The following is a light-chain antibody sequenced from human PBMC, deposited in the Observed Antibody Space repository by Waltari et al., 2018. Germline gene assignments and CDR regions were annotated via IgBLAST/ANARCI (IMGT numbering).Light chain of an antibody. J-gene: IGLJ2*01. Sequence: QSALTQPASVSGSPGQSVSISCTGASSDFGAYKYVSCYQQHPGKAPKLIIYDVSDRPSGISDRFSGSKSGNTASLIISGLQAEDEADYYCSSYSSSTTRVFGGGTRLTVL. CDR1: SSDFGAYKY. V-gene: IGLV2-14*03. CDR3: SSYSSSTTRV. CDR2: DVS.